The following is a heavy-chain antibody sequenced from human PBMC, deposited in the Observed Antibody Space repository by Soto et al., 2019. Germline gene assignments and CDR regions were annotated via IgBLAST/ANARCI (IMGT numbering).Heavy chain of an antibody. CDR2: IYYSGST. D-gene: IGHD6-13*01. V-gene: IGHV4-39*01. CDR1: GGSISSSSYY. J-gene: IGHJ4*02. Sequence: SETLSLTCTVSGGSISSSSYYWGWIRQPPGKGLEWIGSIYYSGSTYYNPSLKSRVTISVDTSKSQFSLKLSSVTAADTAVYYCARHRIAAAGFLRTYYFDYWGQGTLVTVSS. CDR3: ARHRIAAAGFLRTYYFDY.